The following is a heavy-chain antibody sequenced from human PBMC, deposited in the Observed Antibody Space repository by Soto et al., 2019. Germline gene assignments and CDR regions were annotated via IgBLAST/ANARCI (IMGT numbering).Heavy chain of an antibody. D-gene: IGHD4-17*01. CDR3: AHRTVECYFDY. J-gene: IGHJ4*02. CDR2: IYWDDDK. Sequence: QITFKESGPPLVKPTQTLKLTCTFSGFSLSTSGVGVGWIRQPPGKALGWLALIYWDDDKRYSPSLKSRLTITKDTSKSQVVLTLTNMDPVDTATYYCAHRTVECYFDYWGQGTLVTVSS. V-gene: IGHV2-5*02. CDR1: GFSLSTSGVG.